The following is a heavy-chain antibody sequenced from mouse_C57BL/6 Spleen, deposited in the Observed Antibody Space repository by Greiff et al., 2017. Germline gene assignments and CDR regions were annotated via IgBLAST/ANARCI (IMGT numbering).Heavy chain of an antibody. Sequence: QVQLQQSGPGLVQPSPSLSITCTVSGFSLTSYGVHWVRQSPGKGLEWLGVIWRGGSTDYNAAVMSRLSITKDNSKSQGFVKMNSLQADDTAIYYCSRRGDYDREEYAMECWGQRTSVTVS. V-gene: IGHV2-5*01. J-gene: IGHJ4*01. CDR1: GFSLTSYG. D-gene: IGHD2-4*01. CDR3: SRRGDYDREEYAMEC. CDR2: IWRGGST.